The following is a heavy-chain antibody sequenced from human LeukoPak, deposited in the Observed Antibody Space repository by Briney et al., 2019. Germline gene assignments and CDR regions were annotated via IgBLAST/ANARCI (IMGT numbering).Heavy chain of an antibody. CDR3: GSGFSYGSTDH. J-gene: IGHJ4*02. V-gene: IGHV3-21*01. D-gene: IGHD5-18*01. CDR1: GITFSSYS. CDR2: ISTSSSYI. Sequence: GGCLRLSCAASGITFSSYSMNWVRQAPGKGLEWVSSISTSSSYIYYADSVKGRFTISRDNAKSSLYLQMNSLRAEDTAVYYCGSGFSYGSTDHWGQGTLVTVSS.